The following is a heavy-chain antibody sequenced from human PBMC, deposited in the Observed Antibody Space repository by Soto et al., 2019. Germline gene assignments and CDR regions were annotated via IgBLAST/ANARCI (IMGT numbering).Heavy chain of an antibody. CDR2: IYSGGST. D-gene: IGHD2-21*02. J-gene: IGHJ3*02. V-gene: IGHV3-53*04. CDR1: GFTVSSNY. CDR3: ATCGGDCLYAFDI. Sequence: GGFLRLSCAASGFTVSSNYMSWVRQAPGKGLEWVSVIYSGGSTYYVDSVKGRFTISRHNSKNTLYLQMNSLRAEDTAVYYCATCGGDCLYAFDIWGQGTMVTVSS.